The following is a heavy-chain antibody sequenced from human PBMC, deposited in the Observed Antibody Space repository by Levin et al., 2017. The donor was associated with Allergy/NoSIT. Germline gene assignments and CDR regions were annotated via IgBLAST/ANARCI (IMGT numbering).Heavy chain of an antibody. J-gene: IGHJ4*02. CDR2: ISWNSDSI. V-gene: IGHV3-9*01. CDR3: ARKRGREAPYDY. CDR1: GFTFDDYA. Sequence: QTGGSLRLSCAASGFTFDDYAMHWVRQTPGKGLEWVSGISWNSDSIGYADSVKGRFTISRDNAKNSLYLQMNSLRTEDTALYYCARKRGREAPYDYWGQGTLVTVSS.